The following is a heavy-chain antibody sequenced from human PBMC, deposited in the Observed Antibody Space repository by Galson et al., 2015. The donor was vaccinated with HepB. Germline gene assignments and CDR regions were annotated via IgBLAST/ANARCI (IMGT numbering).Heavy chain of an antibody. J-gene: IGHJ4*02. CDR3: ARDGVGTRHPMDGY. CDR1: GGSVSSGDYF. D-gene: IGHD1-1*01. CDR2: IYYSGST. Sequence: TLSLTCTVSGGSVSSGDYFWSWIRQPPGKGLEWIGYIYYSGSTYYNPSLKSRVTISLDTSKNQFSLKLSSVTVADTAVYYCARDGVGTRHPMDGYWGQGTLVTVSS. V-gene: IGHV4-30-4*01.